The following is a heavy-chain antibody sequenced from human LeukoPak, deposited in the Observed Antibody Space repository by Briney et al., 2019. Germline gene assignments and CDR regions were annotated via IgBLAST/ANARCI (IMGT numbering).Heavy chain of an antibody. CDR2: IYYSGST. CDR1: GGSISSGGYY. CDR3: ARDGNYYDSSGSQGRAFDI. D-gene: IGHD3-22*01. Sequence: SETLSLTCTVSGGSISSGGYYWSWIRQHPGKGLEWIGYIYYSGSTYYNPSLKSRVTISVDTSKNQFSLKLSSVTAAGTAVYYCARDGNYYDSSGSQGRAFDIWGQGTMVTVSS. J-gene: IGHJ3*02. V-gene: IGHV4-31*03.